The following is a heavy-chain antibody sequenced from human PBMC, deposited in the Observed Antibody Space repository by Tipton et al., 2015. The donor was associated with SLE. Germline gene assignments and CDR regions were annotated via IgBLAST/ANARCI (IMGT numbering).Heavy chain of an antibody. CDR2: TYISGST. V-gene: IGHV4-61*02. CDR1: GGSISSGSYY. CDR3: ARDPVTYGYFDY. J-gene: IGHJ4*02. D-gene: IGHD3-10*01. Sequence: TLSLTCTVSGGSISSGSYYWSWIRQPAGKGLEYIGLTYISGSTNYNPSLKSRVTISVDTSKNQFSLKLSSVTAADTAVYYCARDPVTYGYFDYWGQGTLVTVSS.